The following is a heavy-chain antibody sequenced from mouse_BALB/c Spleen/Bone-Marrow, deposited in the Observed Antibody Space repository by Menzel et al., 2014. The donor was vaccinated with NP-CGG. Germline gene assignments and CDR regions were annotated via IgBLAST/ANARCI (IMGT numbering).Heavy chain of an antibody. Sequence: EVKLMESGGGLVQPGGSLRLSCATSGFTFTDYYMSWVRQTPGKALEWLGFIRNKANGYTTDYSVSVKGRFTISRDNSQSILHLQMNTLRAEDSATYYCARDENYDIYWYFDVWGAGTTVTVSS. CDR2: IRNKANGYTT. V-gene: IGHV7-3*02. CDR3: ARDENYDIYWYFDV. CDR1: GFTFTDYY. J-gene: IGHJ1*01. D-gene: IGHD1-1*01.